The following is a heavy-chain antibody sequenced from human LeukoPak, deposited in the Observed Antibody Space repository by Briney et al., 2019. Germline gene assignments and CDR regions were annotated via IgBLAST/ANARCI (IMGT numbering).Heavy chain of an antibody. V-gene: IGHV4-39*01. D-gene: IGHD5-12*01. CDR3: VRHDGRGGATMGAFDS. Sequence: SETLSLTCTVSAGSFISSSHHWGWIRQSPGKGLEWIGTVYYGRTTYYNPSLDGRVTISLDTSANHFSLQLNSVSAADTAVYYCVRHDGRGGATMGAFDSWGQGSLVTVSS. J-gene: IGHJ5*01. CDR2: VYYGRTT. CDR1: AGSFISSSHH.